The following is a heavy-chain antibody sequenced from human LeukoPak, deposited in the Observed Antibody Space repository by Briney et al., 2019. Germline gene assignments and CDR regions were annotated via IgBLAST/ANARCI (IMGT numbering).Heavy chain of an antibody. CDR1: GITVSSNY. CDR3: ARGKTRGFDY. Sequence: GGSLRLSCAASGITVSSNYMSWVRQAPGKGLEWVSVIYSGGSTYYADSVKGRFTISRDNSKNTLYLQMNSLRAEDTAVYYCARGKTRGFDYWGQGTLVTVSS. J-gene: IGHJ4*02. V-gene: IGHV3-53*01. D-gene: IGHD3-10*01. CDR2: IYSGGST.